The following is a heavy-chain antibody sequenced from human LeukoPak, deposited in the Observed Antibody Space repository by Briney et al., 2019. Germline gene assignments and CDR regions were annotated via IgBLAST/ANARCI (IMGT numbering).Heavy chain of an antibody. CDR1: GFTFSSYS. CDR2: ISSSSSYI. CDR3: AAEAMVPYGMDV. D-gene: IGHD5-18*01. Sequence: GGSLRLSCAASGFTFSSYSMNWVRQAPGKGLEWVSSISSSSSYIYYADSVKGRFTISRDNAKNSLYLQMNSLRAEDTAVYYCAAEAMVPYGMDVWGQGTTVTVSS. J-gene: IGHJ6*02. V-gene: IGHV3-21*01.